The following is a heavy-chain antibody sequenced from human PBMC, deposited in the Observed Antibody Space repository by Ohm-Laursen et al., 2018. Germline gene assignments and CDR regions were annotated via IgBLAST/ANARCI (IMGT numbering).Heavy chain of an antibody. J-gene: IGHJ6*02. Sequence: SLRLSCAASGFTFSTYAMTWVRQAPGKGLEWVSAISGSGGCTYYVDSVKGRFTISRDKSKNTLYLQMHSLRAEDTAVYYCARGGTSGYYPYYYGMDVWGQGTTVTVSS. V-gene: IGHV3-23*01. CDR2: ISGSGGCT. CDR3: ARGGTSGYYPYYYGMDV. CDR1: GFTFSTYA. D-gene: IGHD3-22*01.